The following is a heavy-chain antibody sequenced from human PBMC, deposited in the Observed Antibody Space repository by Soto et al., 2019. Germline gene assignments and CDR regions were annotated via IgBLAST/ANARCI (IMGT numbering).Heavy chain of an antibody. D-gene: IGHD3-10*01. V-gene: IGHV3-21*01. J-gene: IGHJ6*02. CDR3: DRDGGGMDF. Sequence: EVQLVESGGGLVKPGGSLILSCAASGFTFSSYSMNWVRQAPGKGLEWVSSISSRSSYIYYADSVKGRFPISRDNAKNSLYLQRNSQGAEDTAVYYCDRDGGGMDFCGQGTTVTVSS. CDR1: GFTFSSYS. CDR2: ISSRSSYI.